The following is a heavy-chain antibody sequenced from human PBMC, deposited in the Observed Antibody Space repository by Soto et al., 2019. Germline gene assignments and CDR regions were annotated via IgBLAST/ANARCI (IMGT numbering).Heavy chain of an antibody. V-gene: IGHV4-34*01. J-gene: IGHJ4*02. D-gene: IGHD4-4*01. CDR3: ARRTTVIQFDY. CDR1: CGSFSGYY. CDR2: INHSEST. Sequence: SETLSLTCAVYCGSFSGYYWSWIRQPPGKGLEWIGEINHSESTNYNPSLKSRVTISVDTSKNQFSLKLSSVTAADTAVYYCARRTTVIQFDYWGQGTLVTVSS.